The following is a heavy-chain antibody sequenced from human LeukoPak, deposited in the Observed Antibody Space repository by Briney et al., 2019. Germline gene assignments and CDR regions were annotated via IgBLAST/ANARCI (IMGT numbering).Heavy chain of an antibody. CDR3: ARLYDGSAYHADHFDY. CDR2: ITSSSSYI. Sequence: GGSLRLSCAASGFTFSTYNMNWVRQAPGKGLEWVSSITSSSSYIYYADSVKGRFTISRDNAKNSLYLQMNSLRAEDTAVYYCARLYDGSAYHADHFDYWGQGTLVIVSS. J-gene: IGHJ4*02. CDR1: GFTFSTYN. D-gene: IGHD3-22*01. V-gene: IGHV3-21*01.